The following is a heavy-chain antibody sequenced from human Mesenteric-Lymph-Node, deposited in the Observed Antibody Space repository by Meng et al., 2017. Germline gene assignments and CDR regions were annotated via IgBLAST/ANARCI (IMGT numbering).Heavy chain of an antibody. CDR1: GYTFNTYW. J-gene: IGHJ4*02. Sequence: GGSLRLSCQVSGYTFNTYWIGWVRQMPGKGLEWMGIIYPGDSDVKYSPSFQGQVTISVDKSISTAYLQWISLKASDTAIYYCARRGFTADFDYWGQGTLVTVSS. CDR2: IYPGDSDV. V-gene: IGHV5-51*01. CDR3: ARRGFTADFDY.